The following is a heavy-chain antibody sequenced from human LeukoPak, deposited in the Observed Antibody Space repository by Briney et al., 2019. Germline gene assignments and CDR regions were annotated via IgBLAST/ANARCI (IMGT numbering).Heavy chain of an antibody. Sequence: TSETLSLTCTVSGGSISSYYWSWIRQPPGKGLEWIGYIYYSGSTNYNPSLKSRVTISVDTSKNQFSLKLSSVTAADTAVCYCARGPLYCSGGSCYSTHDAFDIWGQGTMVTVSS. CDR2: IYYSGST. J-gene: IGHJ3*02. V-gene: IGHV4-59*01. CDR3: ARGPLYCSGGSCYSTHDAFDI. CDR1: GGSISSYY. D-gene: IGHD2-15*01.